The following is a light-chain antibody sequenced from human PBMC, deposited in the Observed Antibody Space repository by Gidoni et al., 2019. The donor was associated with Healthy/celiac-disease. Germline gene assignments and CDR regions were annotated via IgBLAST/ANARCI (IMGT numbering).Light chain of an antibody. CDR2: EVS. CDR1: SSAVGGYNY. Sequence: QSALTQPASVSGSPGQSITISCTGTSSAVGGYNYVSWYQQHPGKAPKPMIYEVSNRPSGVPDRFSGSKSGNTASLTISGLQAEDEADYYCSSYTSSSTRVFGGGTKLTVL. V-gene: IGLV2-14*01. CDR3: SSYTSSSTRV. J-gene: IGLJ3*02.